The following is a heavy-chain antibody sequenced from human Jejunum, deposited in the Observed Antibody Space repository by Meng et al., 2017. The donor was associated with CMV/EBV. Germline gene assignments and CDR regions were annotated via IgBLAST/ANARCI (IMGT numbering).Heavy chain of an antibody. CDR2: IYYGVTT. Sequence: QPEGPGPGTCLVNPSETLSLPCIFSGGCISSSNSYRRWLRQPPGKGLEWIGSIYYGVTTFSNPSLKSRVTISVDTSKNKFSLKLSSVTAADTAVYYCARDWTTTGVNYFDYWGQGTLVTVSS. J-gene: IGHJ4*02. D-gene: IGHD4-23*01. CDR3: ARDWTTTGVNYFDY. CDR1: GGCISSSNSY. V-gene: IGHV4-39*07.